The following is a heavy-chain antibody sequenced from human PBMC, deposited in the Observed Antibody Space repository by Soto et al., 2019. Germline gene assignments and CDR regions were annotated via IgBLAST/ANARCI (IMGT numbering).Heavy chain of an antibody. CDR3: ARATAVGYCSGGSCYLDY. CDR1: GYSFTGYY. V-gene: IGHV1-2*02. Sequence: QVQLVQSGAEVKKPGASVKVSCKASGYSFTGYYMHWVRQAPGQGLEWMGWINPNSGGTNYAQKFQGRVTMTRDTSISTAYMELSRLRSDGTAVYYCARATAVGYCSGGSCYLDYWGQGTLVTVSS. CDR2: INPNSGGT. D-gene: IGHD2-15*01. J-gene: IGHJ4*02.